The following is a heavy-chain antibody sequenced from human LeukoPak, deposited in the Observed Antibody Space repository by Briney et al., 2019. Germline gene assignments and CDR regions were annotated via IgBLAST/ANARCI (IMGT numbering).Heavy chain of an antibody. CDR2: ISYDGSNN. CDR1: GFTLTSDA. J-gene: IGHJ4*02. V-gene: IGHV3-30*04. Sequence: GGSLRLSCAASGFTLTSDAMPRVRQAPGNRLGWVGVISYDGSNNYYADSVKGRFTIARDNSKNSLYLQMNSLRAEDTAVYCCARDSSGGYSYGLFGYWGQGTLVTVSS. CDR3: ARDSSGGYSYGLFGY. D-gene: IGHD5-18*01.